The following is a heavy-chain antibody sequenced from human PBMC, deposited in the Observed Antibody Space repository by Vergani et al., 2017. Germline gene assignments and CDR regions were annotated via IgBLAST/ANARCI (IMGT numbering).Heavy chain of an antibody. J-gene: IGHJ3*02. CDR3: AREDGCSSTSCSDLAFDI. Sequence: EVQLVESGGGLVKPGGSLRLSYAASGFTFSSYSMNWVRQAPGKGLEWVSSISSSSSYIYYADSVKGRFTISRDNAKNSLYLQMNSLRAEDTAVYYCAREDGCSSTSCSDLAFDIWGQGTMVTVSS. CDR2: ISSSSSYI. D-gene: IGHD2-2*01. V-gene: IGHV3-21*01. CDR1: GFTFSSYS.